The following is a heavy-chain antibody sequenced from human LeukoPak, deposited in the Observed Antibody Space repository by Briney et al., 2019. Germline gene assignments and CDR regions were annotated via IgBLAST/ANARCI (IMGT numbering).Heavy chain of an antibody. CDR1: GYTFTSYG. Sequence: AASVKVSCKASGYTFTSYGISWVRQAPGQGLEWVGWISAYNGNTNYAQKLQGRVTMTTDTSTSTAYMEPRSLRSDDTAVYYCAREDEDYYGSGSYGSTDYWGQGTLVTVSS. V-gene: IGHV1-18*01. J-gene: IGHJ4*02. CDR3: AREDEDYYGSGSYGSTDY. CDR2: ISAYNGNT. D-gene: IGHD3-10*01.